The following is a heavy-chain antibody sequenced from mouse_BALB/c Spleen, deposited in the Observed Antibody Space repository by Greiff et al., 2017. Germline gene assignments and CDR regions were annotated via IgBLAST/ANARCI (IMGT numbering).Heavy chain of an antibody. J-gene: IGHJ3*01. V-gene: IGHV1-54*01. CDR2: INPGSGGT. Sequence: VQLQQSGAELVRPGTSVKVSCKASGYAFTNYLIEWVKQRPGQGLEWIGVINPGSGGTNYNEKFKGKATLTADKSSSTAYMQLSSLTSDDSAVYCCARLGGYYPWFAYWGQGTLVTVSA. CDR1: GYAFTNYL. D-gene: IGHD2-3*01. CDR3: ARLGGYYPWFAY.